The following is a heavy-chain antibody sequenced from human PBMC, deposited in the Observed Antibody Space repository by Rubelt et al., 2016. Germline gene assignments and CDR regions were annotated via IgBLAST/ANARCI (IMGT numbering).Heavy chain of an antibody. V-gene: IGHV5-51*01. J-gene: IGHJ6*02. CDR3: ARPHGDYSDPWAYYGMDV. Sequence: VKVPGESLKISCKGSGYSFTSYWIGWVRQMPGKGLEWMGMIYPGDSDTRYSPSFQGQVTISADKSISTAYLQWSSLKASETAMYYCARPHGDYSDPWAYYGMDVWGQGTLVTVSS. CDR1: GYSFTSYW. CDR2: IYPGDSDT. D-gene: IGHD3-22*01.